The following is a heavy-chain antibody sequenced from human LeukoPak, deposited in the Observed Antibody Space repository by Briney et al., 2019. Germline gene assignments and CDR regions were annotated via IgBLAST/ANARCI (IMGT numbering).Heavy chain of an antibody. CDR3: ARDPLAGAAPGPYFDY. J-gene: IGHJ4*02. Sequence: GRSLRLSCAASGFTFSSYGMHWVRQAPGKGLEWVAVIWYDGSNKYYADSVKGRFTISRDNSKNTLYLQMNSLRADDTAVYYCARDPLAGAAPGPYFDYGGQGTLATVSS. D-gene: IGHD6-19*01. CDR1: GFTFSSYG. V-gene: IGHV3-33*01. CDR2: IWYDGSNK.